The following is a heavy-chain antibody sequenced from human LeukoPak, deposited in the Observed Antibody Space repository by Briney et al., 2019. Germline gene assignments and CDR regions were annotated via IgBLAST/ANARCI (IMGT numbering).Heavy chain of an antibody. CDR3: AKGSGTYQGPFDS. J-gene: IGHJ4*02. D-gene: IGHD1-26*01. CDR2: ISWNGDDI. V-gene: IGHV3-9*01. Sequence: GGSLRLSCAASGFTFDDYAMHWVRQAPGKGLQWVSSISWNGDDIGYADSVKGRFTISRDNAKSFLYLQMNSLRTEDKALYYCAKGSGTYQGPFDSWGQGTLVTVSS. CDR1: GFTFDDYA.